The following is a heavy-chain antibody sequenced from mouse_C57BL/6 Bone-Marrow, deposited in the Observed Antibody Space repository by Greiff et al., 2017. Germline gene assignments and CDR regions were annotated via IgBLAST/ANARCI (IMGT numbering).Heavy chain of an antibody. J-gene: IGHJ1*03. V-gene: IGHV5-6*01. CDR2: ISSGGSYT. CDR3: ARLSDGRDWYFDV. Sequence: EVMLVESGGDLVKPGGSLKLSCEASGFTFSSYGMSWVRQTPDKRLEWVATISSGGSYTYYPDSVKGRFTISRDNAKNTLYLQMSSLKSEDTAMYYCARLSDGRDWYFDVWGTGTTVTVSS. CDR1: GFTFSSYG.